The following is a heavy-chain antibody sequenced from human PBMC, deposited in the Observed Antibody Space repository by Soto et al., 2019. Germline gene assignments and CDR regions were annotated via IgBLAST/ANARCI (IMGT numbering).Heavy chain of an antibody. CDR2: IYYSGST. CDR3: ARTHAQSSGSCLDF. V-gene: IGHV4-59*12. D-gene: IGHD3-22*01. J-gene: IGHJ4*01. CDR1: GGSISSYC. Sequence: SETLSLTCTVSGGSISSYCWSWIRQPPGKGVEWIGYIYYSGSTNYNPSLKSRVTISVDTSNNQFSLTLTSVTAEDTAVYYCARTHAQSSGSCLDFWGHGTLVTVSS.